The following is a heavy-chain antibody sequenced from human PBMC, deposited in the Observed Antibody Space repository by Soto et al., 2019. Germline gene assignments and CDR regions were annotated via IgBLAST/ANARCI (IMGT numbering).Heavy chain of an antibody. CDR2: INHSGST. J-gene: IGHJ4*02. D-gene: IGHD6-13*01. CDR1: GGSFSGYY. V-gene: IGHV4-34*01. CDR3: ARGRAAAEYVFDY. Sequence: QVQLQQWGAGLLKPSETLSLTCAVYGGSFSGYYWSWIRQPPGKGLEWIGEINHSGSTNYNPSLKSRVTISVDTSKNQFSLKLSSVTAADTAVYYCARGRAAAEYVFDYWGQGTLVTVSS.